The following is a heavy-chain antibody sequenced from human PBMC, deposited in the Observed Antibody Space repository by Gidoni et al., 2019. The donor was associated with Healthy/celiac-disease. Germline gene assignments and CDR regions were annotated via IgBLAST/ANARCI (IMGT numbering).Heavy chain of an antibody. J-gene: IGHJ4*02. CDR3: ATLTQGYCSGGSCYHFDY. CDR1: GYSFTSYW. D-gene: IGHD2-15*01. CDR2: IYPGDSDN. V-gene: IGHV5-51*03. Sequence: EVQLVQSGAEVTKPRESLKIFCKGSGYSFTSYWIGWVRQMLGKVLEWMGIIYPGDSDNRYSPDFQGQVTISADKSISTAYLQWSSLKASDTAMYYCATLTQGYCSGGSCYHFDYWGQGTLVTVSS.